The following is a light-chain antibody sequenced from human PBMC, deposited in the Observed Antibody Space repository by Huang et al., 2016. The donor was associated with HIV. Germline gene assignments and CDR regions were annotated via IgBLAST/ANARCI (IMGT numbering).Light chain of an antibody. J-gene: IGKJ2*01. CDR1: QSVFSRSNNKNC. Sequence: DIAMTQSPDSLAVSLGERATLNCKSTQSVFSRSNNKNCLDCYPQKPGQPPKLLIYCASTRESGVPDRFSGSGSGTDFTLTISSLQAEDVAVYYCQQYYSTPYTFGQGTKLEIK. CDR2: CAS. CDR3: QQYYSTPYT. V-gene: IGKV4-1*01.